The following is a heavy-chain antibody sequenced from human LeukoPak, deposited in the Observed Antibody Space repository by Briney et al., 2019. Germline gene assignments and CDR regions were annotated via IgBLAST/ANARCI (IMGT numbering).Heavy chain of an antibody. CDR1: GGSISSGGYY. CDR3: ARRGDYYDSSGHHVAFDI. J-gene: IGHJ3*02. CDR2: IYYSGST. V-gene: IGHV4-61*08. Sequence: SQTLSLTCSVSGGSISSGGYYWSWIRQPPGKGLEWIGYIYYSGSTNYNPSLKSRVTISVDTSKNQFSLKLSSVTAADTAVYYCARRGDYYDSSGHHVAFDIWGQGTMVTVSS. D-gene: IGHD3-22*01.